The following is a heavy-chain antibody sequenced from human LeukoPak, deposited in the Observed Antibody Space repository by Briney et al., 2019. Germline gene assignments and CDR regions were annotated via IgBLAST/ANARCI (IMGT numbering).Heavy chain of an antibody. CDR3: ARGNCSGGTCYEIDY. D-gene: IGHD2-15*01. Sequence: SETLSLTCTVSVGSITSGQHYWNWIRHPPGKGLEWIGYIYYSGSTYYNPSLKSRVTIPVDTSKNQISLKLSSVTAADTAVYYCARGNCSGGTCYEIDYWGQGTLVTVSS. CDR1: VGSITSGQHY. CDR2: IYYSGST. V-gene: IGHV4-30-4*01. J-gene: IGHJ4*02.